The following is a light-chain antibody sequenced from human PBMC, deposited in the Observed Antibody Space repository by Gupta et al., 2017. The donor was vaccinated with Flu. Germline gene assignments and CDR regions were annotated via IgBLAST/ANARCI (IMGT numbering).Light chain of an antibody. Sequence: SYELTQPPSVSVSSGQTASITCSGDRLGDKYVAWYQQTPAQSPLLVIYQDNQRPSGIPERFSGSNSGNTATLTISGTQPMDEADYYCQTWVSSTVVFGGRTKLTVL. V-gene: IGLV3-1*01. CDR3: QTWVSSTVV. CDR2: QDN. CDR1: RLGDKY. J-gene: IGLJ2*01.